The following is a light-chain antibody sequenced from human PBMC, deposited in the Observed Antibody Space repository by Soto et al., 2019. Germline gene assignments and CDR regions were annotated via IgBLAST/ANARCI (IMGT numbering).Light chain of an antibody. CDR3: CSYAGSSTYV. CDR2: DVT. J-gene: IGLJ1*01. Sequence: QSALTQPASVSGSPGQSITISCTGTSSDVGSYNVVSWYQHHPGKAPKLMNYDVTKRPSGVSNRFSGSKSGNTASLTISGLQAEDEADYYCCSYAGSSTYVFGTGTKLTVL. CDR1: SSDVGSYNV. V-gene: IGLV2-23*02.